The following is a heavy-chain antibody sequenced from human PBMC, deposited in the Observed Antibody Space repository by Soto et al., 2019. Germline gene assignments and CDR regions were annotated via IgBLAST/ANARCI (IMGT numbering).Heavy chain of an antibody. J-gene: IGHJ4*02. CDR2: ISSNGGST. CDR3: VKDGGNWGGGAFYFDX. Sequence: GGSLRLSCSASGFTFSSYAMHWVRQAPGKGLEYVSSISSNGGSTYYADSVKGRFTISRDNSKNTLYLQMSSLRAEDTAVYYCVKDGGNWGGGAFYFDXWGQGTLVTVSX. CDR1: GFTFSSYA. V-gene: IGHV3-64D*06. D-gene: IGHD7-27*01.